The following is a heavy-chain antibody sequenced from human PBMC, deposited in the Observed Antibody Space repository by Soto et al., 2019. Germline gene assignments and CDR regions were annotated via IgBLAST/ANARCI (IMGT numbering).Heavy chain of an antibody. Sequence: QVQLVQSGAEVKKPGSSVKVSCKASGGTFSSYTISWVRQAPGQGLEWMGRIIPILGIANYAQKFQGRVTITADKSTSTAYMELSSLRSEDTAVYYCARDSRIAVAGTFDYWGQGTLVTVSS. CDR1: GGTFSSYT. CDR2: IIPILGIA. D-gene: IGHD6-19*01. J-gene: IGHJ4*02. V-gene: IGHV1-69*08. CDR3: ARDSRIAVAGTFDY.